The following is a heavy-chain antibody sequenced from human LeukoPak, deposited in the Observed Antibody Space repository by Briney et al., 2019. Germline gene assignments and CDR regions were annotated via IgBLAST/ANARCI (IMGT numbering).Heavy chain of an antibody. D-gene: IGHD6-13*01. J-gene: IGHJ5*02. CDR2: IYPGDSNT. Sequence: ESLKISCKGFGYSFTSYWIGWVRQMPGKGLEWMGIIYPGDSNTKYSPSFQGQVTISADKSVSTAYLQWSSLKASDTAMYYCARRAGGSSRNWFDPWGQGTLVTVSS. CDR3: ARRAGGSSRNWFDP. V-gene: IGHV5-51*01. CDR1: GYSFTSYW.